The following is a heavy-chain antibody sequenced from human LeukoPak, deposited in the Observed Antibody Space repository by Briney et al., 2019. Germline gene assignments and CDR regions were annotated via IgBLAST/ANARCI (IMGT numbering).Heavy chain of an antibody. CDR1: GGSISSYY. J-gene: IGHJ6*02. V-gene: IGHV4-59*08. Sequence: SETLSLTCTVSGGSISSYYWSWIRQPPGKGLEWIGYIYYSGSTNYNPSLKSRVTISVDTSKNQFSLKLSSVTAADTAVYYCARATRRGYDAWDHYYYYYGMDGWGQGTTVTVSS. CDR3: ARATRRGYDAWDHYYYYYGMDG. D-gene: IGHD5-12*01. CDR2: IYYSGST.